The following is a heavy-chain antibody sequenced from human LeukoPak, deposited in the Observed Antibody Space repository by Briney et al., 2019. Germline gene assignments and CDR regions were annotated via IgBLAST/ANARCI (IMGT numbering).Heavy chain of an antibody. D-gene: IGHD6-13*01. CDR1: GYTFTSYY. CDR2: INPSGGST. V-gene: IGHV1-46*01. J-gene: IGHJ6*02. Sequence: ASVKVSCKASGYTFTSYYMHWVRQAPGQGLEWIGIINPSGGSTSYAQKFQGRVTMTRDTSTSTVYMELSSLRAEDTALYYCAKEDSSSWSYYGMDVWGQGTTVTVSS. CDR3: AKEDSSSWSYYGMDV.